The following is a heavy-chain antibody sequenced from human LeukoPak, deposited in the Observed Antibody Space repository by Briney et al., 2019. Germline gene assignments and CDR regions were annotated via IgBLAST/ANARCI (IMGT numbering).Heavy chain of an antibody. V-gene: IGHV4-34*01. CDR3: ASTSSGWPLYGMDV. CDR1: GGSFSGYY. CDR2: INHSGST. J-gene: IGHJ6*02. Sequence: SETLSLTCAVYGGSFSGYYWSWIRQPPGKGLEWIGEINHSGSTNYNPSLKSRVTISVDTSKNQFSLKLSSVTAADTAVYYCASTSSGWPLYGMDVWGQGTTVTVS. D-gene: IGHD6-19*01.